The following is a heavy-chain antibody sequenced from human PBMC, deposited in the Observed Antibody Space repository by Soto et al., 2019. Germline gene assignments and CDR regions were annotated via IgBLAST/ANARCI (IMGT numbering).Heavy chain of an antibody. Sequence: ASVKVACKASGYTFTSYGISWVRQAPGQGLEWMGWISAYNGNTNYAQKLQGRVTMTTDTSTSTAYMELRSLRSDDTAVYYCTRDQVVVITSHWFAPWGQGTLVT. CDR1: GYTFTSYG. J-gene: IGHJ5*02. D-gene: IGHD3-22*01. V-gene: IGHV1-18*01. CDR2: ISAYNGNT. CDR3: TRDQVVVITSHWFAP.